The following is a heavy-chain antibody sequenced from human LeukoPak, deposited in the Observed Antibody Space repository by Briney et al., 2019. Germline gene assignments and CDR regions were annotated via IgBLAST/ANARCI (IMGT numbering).Heavy chain of an antibody. CDR2: MNPNSGNT. D-gene: IGHD1-26*01. CDR1: GYTFTSYD. V-gene: IGHV1-8*03. J-gene: IGHJ4*02. Sequence: ASVRVSCKASGYTFTSYDINWVRQATGQGLEWMGWMNPNSGNTGYAQKFQGRVTITRNTSISTAYMELSSLRSEDTAVYYCARGCGGRWELRQGYWGQGTLVTVSS. CDR3: ARGCGGRWELRQGY.